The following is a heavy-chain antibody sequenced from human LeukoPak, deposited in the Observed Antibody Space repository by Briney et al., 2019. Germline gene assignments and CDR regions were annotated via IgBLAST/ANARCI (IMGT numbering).Heavy chain of an antibody. CDR2: ISAYNGNT. CDR3: ARAPLIEGGIGYYYYMDV. CDR1: GYTFTSYG. J-gene: IGHJ6*03. D-gene: IGHD3-16*02. Sequence: ASVKVSCKASGYTFTSYGISWVRQAPGQGLEWMGWISAYNGNTNYSQNLQGRVTMTTDTSTSTAYMELRSLRSDDTEVYYCARAPLIEGGIGYYYYMDVWGKGTKVTVSS. V-gene: IGHV1-18*01.